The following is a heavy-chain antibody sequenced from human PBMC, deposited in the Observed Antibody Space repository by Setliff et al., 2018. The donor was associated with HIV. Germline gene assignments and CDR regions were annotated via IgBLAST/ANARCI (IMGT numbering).Heavy chain of an antibody. CDR2: IWHSGTT. CDR3: ARRGRGYLLPTDY. J-gene: IGHJ4*02. V-gene: IGHV4-38-2*01. D-gene: IGHD5-12*01. CDR1: GYSIASDYY. Sequence: SETLSLTCDVLGYSIASDYYWSWIRQSPEKGLEWIASIWHSGTTYYNPSLMSRVTISLDTPKNQFSLKLNSVIAADTAVYYCARRGRGYLLPTDYWGQGTLVTVSS.